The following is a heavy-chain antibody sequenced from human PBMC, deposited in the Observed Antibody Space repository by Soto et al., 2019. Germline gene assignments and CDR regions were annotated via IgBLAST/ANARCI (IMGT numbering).Heavy chain of an antibody. D-gene: IGHD1-26*01. CDR1: GHTFTSYY. Sequence: ASVKVSCKASGHTFTSYYMHWVRQAPGQGLEWMGWISTYNANTNYAQKLQDRVTMTTDTSTSTAYMELRSLRSDDTAVYYCARVVGALGHWFDPWGQGTLVTVSS. V-gene: IGHV1-18*04. CDR3: ARVVGALGHWFDP. CDR2: ISTYNANT. J-gene: IGHJ5*02.